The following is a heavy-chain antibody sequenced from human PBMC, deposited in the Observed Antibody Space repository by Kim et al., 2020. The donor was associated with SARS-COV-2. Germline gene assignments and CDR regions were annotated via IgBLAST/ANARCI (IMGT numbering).Heavy chain of an antibody. Sequence: GGTLRLSCAASGFTFSSFWMHWVRQAPGKGLVWVSRINRDGRSTTYADSVKGRFTISRDNAKNTLYLQMSSLRAEDTAVYYCARVSREHAGLDFDYVGEG. CDR2: INRDGRST. J-gene: IGHJ4*02. V-gene: IGHV3-74*01. D-gene: IGHD1-20*01. CDR1: GFTFSSFW. CDR3: ARVSREHAGLDFDY.